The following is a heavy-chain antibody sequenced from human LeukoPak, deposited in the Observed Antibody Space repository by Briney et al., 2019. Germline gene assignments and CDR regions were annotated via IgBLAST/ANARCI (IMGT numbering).Heavy chain of an antibody. J-gene: IGHJ4*02. D-gene: IGHD6-19*01. Sequence: GRSLRLSCAASGFTFDDYAMHWVRQAPGKGLEWVLGINWDSARIGYADSVKGRFTISRKNAKNSLYLQMNSLRAEDTALYYCVKSFSGWYSTFDYWGQGPLSPSPQ. V-gene: IGHV3-9*01. CDR3: VKSFSGWYSTFDY. CDR1: GFTFDDYA. CDR2: INWDSARI.